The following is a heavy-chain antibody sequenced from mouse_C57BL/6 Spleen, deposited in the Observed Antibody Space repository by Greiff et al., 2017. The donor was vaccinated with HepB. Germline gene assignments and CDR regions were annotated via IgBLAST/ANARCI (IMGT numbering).Heavy chain of an antibody. Sequence: VMLVESGGGLVKPGGSLKLSCAASGFTFSSYAMSWVRQTPEKRLEWVATISDGGSYTYYPDNVKGRFTISRDNAKNNLYLQMSHLKSEDTAMYYCARDGIYFDYWGQGTTLTVAS. CDR2: ISDGGSYT. D-gene: IGHD1-1*02. J-gene: IGHJ2*01. CDR1: GFTFSSYA. V-gene: IGHV5-4*01. CDR3: ARDGIYFDY.